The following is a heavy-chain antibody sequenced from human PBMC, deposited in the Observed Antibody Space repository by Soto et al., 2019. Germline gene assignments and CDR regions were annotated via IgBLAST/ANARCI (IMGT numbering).Heavy chain of an antibody. Sequence: PGGSLRLSCAASGLTFSSYWMSWVRQAPGKGLEWVANIKQDGSEKYYVDSVKGRFTISRDNAKNSLYLQMNSLRAEDTAVYYCARDLHIGYSNYVLGYFDYWGQGTLVTVSS. CDR2: IKQDGSEK. D-gene: IGHD4-4*01. CDR1: GLTFSSYW. V-gene: IGHV3-7*03. CDR3: ARDLHIGYSNYVLGYFDY. J-gene: IGHJ4*02.